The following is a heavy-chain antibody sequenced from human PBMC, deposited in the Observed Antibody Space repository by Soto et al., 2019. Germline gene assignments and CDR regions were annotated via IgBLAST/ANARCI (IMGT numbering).Heavy chain of an antibody. D-gene: IGHD3-3*01. V-gene: IGHV4-34*01. CDR3: ARCPPLYYDFWSGYYISRWFDP. J-gene: IGHJ5*02. Sequence: PSETLSLTCAVYGGSFSGYYWSWIRQPPGKGLEWIGEINHSGSTNYNPSLKSRVTISVDTSKNQFSLKLSSVTAADTAVYYCARCPPLYYDFWSGYYISRWFDPWGQGTLVTVSS. CDR2: INHSGST. CDR1: GGSFSGYY.